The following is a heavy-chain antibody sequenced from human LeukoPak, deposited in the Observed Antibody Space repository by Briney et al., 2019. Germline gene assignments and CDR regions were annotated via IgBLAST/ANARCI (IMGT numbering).Heavy chain of an antibody. V-gene: IGHV7-4-1*02. CDR3: ARGGGSGWYLRTPDY. Sequence: GASVKVSCKASGGTFSSYAISWVRQAPGQGLEWMGWINTNTGNPMYAQGFTGRFVFSLDTSVSTAYLQISSLKAEDTAVYYCARGGGSGWYLRTPDYWGQGTLVTVSS. D-gene: IGHD6-19*01. J-gene: IGHJ4*02. CDR2: INTNTGNP. CDR1: GGTFSSYA.